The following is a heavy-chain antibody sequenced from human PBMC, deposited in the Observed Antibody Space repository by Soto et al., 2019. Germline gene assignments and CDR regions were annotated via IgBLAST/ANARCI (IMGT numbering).Heavy chain of an antibody. Sequence: GASGKVSCKASGYTFTSYGISWVRQAPGQGLEWMGWISAYNGNTNYAQKLQGRVTMTTDTSTSTAYMELRSLRSDDTAVYYCARDGRAARRWSWFASWGQGTLDIVSS. CDR2: ISAYNGNT. J-gene: IGHJ1*01. D-gene: IGHD6-6*01. V-gene: IGHV1-18*01. CDR3: ARDGRAARRWSWFAS. CDR1: GYTFTSYG.